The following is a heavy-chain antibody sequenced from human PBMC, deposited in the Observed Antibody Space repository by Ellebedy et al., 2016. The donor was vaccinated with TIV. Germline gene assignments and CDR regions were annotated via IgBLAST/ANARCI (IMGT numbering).Heavy chain of an antibody. Sequence: ASVKVSXXASGYTFTGYYMHWVRQAPGQGLEWMGWINPNSGGTNYAQKFQGWVTMTRDTSISTAYMELSRLRSDDTAVYYCARARPGTYYYYYGMDVWGQGTTVTVSS. CDR3: ARARPGTYYYYYGMDV. CDR1: GYTFTGYY. D-gene: IGHD1-1*01. V-gene: IGHV1-2*04. J-gene: IGHJ6*02. CDR2: INPNSGGT.